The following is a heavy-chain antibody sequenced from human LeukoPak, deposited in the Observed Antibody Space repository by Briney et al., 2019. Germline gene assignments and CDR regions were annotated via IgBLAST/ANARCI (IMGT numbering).Heavy chain of an antibody. CDR2: SYTSGST. V-gene: IGHV4-4*07. J-gene: IGHJ5*02. CDR3: ARATRGWFDP. CDR1: GGSISSYY. D-gene: IGHD4-11*01. Sequence: SETLSLTCTVSGGSISSYYWSWIRQPPGKGLEWIGRSYTSGSTNYNPSLKSRVTMSVDTSRNQFSLKLSSVTAADTAVYYCARATRGWFDPWGQGTLVTVSS.